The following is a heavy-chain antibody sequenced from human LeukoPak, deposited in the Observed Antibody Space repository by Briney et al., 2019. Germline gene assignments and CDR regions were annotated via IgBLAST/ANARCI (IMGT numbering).Heavy chain of an antibody. Sequence: SETLSLTCAVYGGSFSGYYWSWIRQPPGKGLEWIGEINHSGSTNYNPSLKSRVTISVDTSKNQFSLKLSSVTAADTAVYYCARSSFVVPASFFFDYWGQGTLVTVSS. CDR3: ARSSFVVPASFFFDY. J-gene: IGHJ4*02. V-gene: IGHV4-34*01. CDR1: GGSFSGYY. D-gene: IGHD2-2*01. CDR2: INHSGST.